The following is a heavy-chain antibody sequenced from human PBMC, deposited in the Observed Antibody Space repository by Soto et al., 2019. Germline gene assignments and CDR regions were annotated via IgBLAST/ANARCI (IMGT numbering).Heavy chain of an antibody. CDR2: IYHTGST. CDR3: ARATGTLRSRNCDY. Sequence: SETLSLTCSVSGGSISTVGHYWTWLRQPPGRGLEWIGSIYHTGSTYYSKSLRSRLTMSVDTSKSKFSLRLSSVTAADTAVYYCARATGTLRSRNCDYWGQGSLVTVSS. D-gene: IGHD1-1*01. J-gene: IGHJ4*02. CDR1: GGSISTVGHY. V-gene: IGHV4-31*03.